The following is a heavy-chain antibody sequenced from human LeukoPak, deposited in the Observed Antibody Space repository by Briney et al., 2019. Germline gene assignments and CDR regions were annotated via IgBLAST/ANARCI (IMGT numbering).Heavy chain of an antibody. Sequence: SETLSLTCTVSGGSIGSYYWSWIRQPPGKGLEWIGYIYNTGEITDYSPSLKSRVTVSVDTSKNQFSLRLNSVTTADTAVYYCARMGAVAGASANVDFWGQGTLVTVSS. J-gene: IGHJ4*02. D-gene: IGHD2-15*01. CDR2: IYNTGEIT. CDR1: GGSIGSYY. CDR3: ARMGAVAGASANVDF. V-gene: IGHV4-59*01.